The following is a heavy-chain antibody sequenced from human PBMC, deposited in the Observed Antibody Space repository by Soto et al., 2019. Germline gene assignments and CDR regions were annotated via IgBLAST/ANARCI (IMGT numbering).Heavy chain of an antibody. CDR2: ASPDGTST. D-gene: IGHD4-17*01. Sequence: EVQLVESGGTLVQPGGSLRLSVAASGFTFGRFWLHWFRQPPGKGLEWVSRASPDGTSTSYADSVKGRFTISRDNAKNTLFMQMNSLRAEDTAVYYCTRHGSGDYFLFDPWGQGTLVTVSS. CDR1: GFTFGRFW. CDR3: TRHGSGDYFLFDP. J-gene: IGHJ5*02. V-gene: IGHV3-74*01.